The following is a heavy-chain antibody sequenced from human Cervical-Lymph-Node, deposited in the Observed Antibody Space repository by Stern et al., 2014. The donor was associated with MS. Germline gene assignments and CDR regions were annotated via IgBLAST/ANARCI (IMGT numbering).Heavy chain of an antibody. CDR2: ISTDTGGA. V-gene: IGHV1-2*02. D-gene: IGHD1-26*01. CDR3: ARDRGSHSDY. J-gene: IGHJ4*02. Sequence: VQLVEAGAEVKKPGASVKGSCKASGYSFTAYFIHWVRQAPGHGLAWMGWISTDTGGANYAQRFQGRVTMTRDTSISTTYMELSRLRSDDTAVYYCARDRGSHSDYWGQGTLVTVSS. CDR1: GYSFTAYF.